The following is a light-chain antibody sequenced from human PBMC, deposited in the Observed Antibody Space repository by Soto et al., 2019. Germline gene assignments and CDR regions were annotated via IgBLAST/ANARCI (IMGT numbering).Light chain of an antibody. J-gene: IGKJ2*01. V-gene: IGKV3-15*01. CDR1: QSVSSN. CDR2: GAS. Sequence: EIVMTQSPATLSVSPGERATLFCSASQSVSSNLAWYQQKPGQAHRLLIYGASTRTTGIPARFSGRGSGTEFTRTISSLKSEDFSVYYCQQYNNWPPYTCGQGTKLEIK. CDR3: QQYNNWPPYT.